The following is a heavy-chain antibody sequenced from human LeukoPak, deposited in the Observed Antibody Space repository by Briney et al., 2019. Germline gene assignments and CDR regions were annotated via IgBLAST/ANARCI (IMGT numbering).Heavy chain of an antibody. CDR3: ARDHSYYFGSVTSTLAV. CDR2: ISAYNGNT. D-gene: IGHD3-10*01. V-gene: IGHV1-18*01. J-gene: IGHJ6*02. CDR1: GYTFTSYG. Sequence: ASVKVSCKASGYTFTSYGISWVRQAPGQGLEWMGWISAYNGNTNYAQKLQGRVTMTTDTSTSTAYMELRSLRSDDTAVYDCARDHSYYFGSVTSTLAVWGQGTAVTVS.